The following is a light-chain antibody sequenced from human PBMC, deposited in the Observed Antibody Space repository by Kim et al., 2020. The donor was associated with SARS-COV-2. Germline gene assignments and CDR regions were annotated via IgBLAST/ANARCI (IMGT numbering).Light chain of an antibody. CDR2: DAS. V-gene: IGKV3-11*01. CDR3: QQRSNWPLT. Sequence: SLSPGERATLSCRASQSVSSYLTWYQQKPGQGPRLLIYDASSRATGIPARFSGSGSGTDFTLTISSLEPEDFAVYYCQQRSNWPLTFGGGTKLEI. J-gene: IGKJ4*01. CDR1: QSVSSY.